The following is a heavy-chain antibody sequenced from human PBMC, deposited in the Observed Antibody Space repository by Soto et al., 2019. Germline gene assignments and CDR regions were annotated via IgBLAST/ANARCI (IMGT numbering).Heavy chain of an antibody. CDR3: ARRVGNYYDSSGYYRYNWFGP. J-gene: IGHJ5*02. V-gene: IGHV1-46*01. CDR1: GYTFTSYY. CDR2: INPSGGST. Sequence: QVQLVQSGAEVKKPGASVKVSCKASGYTFTSYYMHWVRQAPGQGLEWMGIINPSGGSTSYAQKFQGRVNMTKDTATSTVFMELSSLRSEDTAVYYCARRVGNYYDSSGYYRYNWFGPWGQGTPVTGSS. D-gene: IGHD3-22*01.